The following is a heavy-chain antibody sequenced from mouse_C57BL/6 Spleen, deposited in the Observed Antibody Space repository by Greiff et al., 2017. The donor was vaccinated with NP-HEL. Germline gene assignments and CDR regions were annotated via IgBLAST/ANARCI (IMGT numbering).Heavy chain of an antibody. Sequence: QVQLQQSGPELVKPGASVKISCKASGYAFSSSWMNWVKQRPGKGLEWIGRIYPGDGDTNYNGKFKGKATLTADKSSSTAYMQLSSLTSEDSAVYFCARSPFITTVVPHYYAMDYRGQGTSVTVSS. J-gene: IGHJ4*01. CDR3: ARSPFITTVVPHYYAMDY. V-gene: IGHV1-82*01. CDR2: IYPGDGDT. D-gene: IGHD1-1*01. CDR1: GYAFSSSW.